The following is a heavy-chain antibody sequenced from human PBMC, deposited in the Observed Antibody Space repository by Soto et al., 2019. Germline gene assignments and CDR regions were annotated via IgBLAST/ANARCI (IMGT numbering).Heavy chain of an antibody. J-gene: IGHJ5*02. CDR3: ARRPGSWFAP. CDR2: IFPSDSDT. D-gene: IGHD3-10*01. Sequence: GESLKISCKGSGYSFTTSWIGWVRQMPGKGLEWMGIIFPSDSDTRYSPSFQGQVTISVDKSISTAYLQWSSLKASETAMYYCARRPGSWFAPWGKGTPVTVSS. V-gene: IGHV5-51*01. CDR1: GYSFTTSW.